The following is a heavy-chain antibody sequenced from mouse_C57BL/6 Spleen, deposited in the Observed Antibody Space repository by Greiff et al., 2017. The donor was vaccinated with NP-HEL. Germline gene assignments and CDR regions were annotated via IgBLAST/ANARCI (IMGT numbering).Heavy chain of an antibody. J-gene: IGHJ4*01. D-gene: IGHD2-5*01. Sequence: EVKLEESGGGLVQPGGSLKLSCAASGFTFSDYYMYWVRQTPEKRLEWVAYISNGGGSTYYPDTVKGRFTISRDNAKNTLYLQMSRLKSEDTAMYYCARHVYYSNYVGYAMDYWGQGTSVTVSS. CDR2: ISNGGGST. V-gene: IGHV5-12*01. CDR3: ARHVYYSNYVGYAMDY. CDR1: GFTFSDYY.